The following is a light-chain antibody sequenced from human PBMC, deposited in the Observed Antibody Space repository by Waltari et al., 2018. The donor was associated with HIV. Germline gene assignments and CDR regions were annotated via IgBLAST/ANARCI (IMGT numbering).Light chain of an antibody. CDR1: SSDVGGYNY. CDR2: EVS. Sequence: QSALTQPPSASGSPGQSVTISCTGTSSDVGGYNYVSWYQLHPGKAPKLMIYEVSNRPSGVPDRFSGSKSCNTASLTVSGLQSEDEADYFCASYAGSTNVFGTGTKVTVL. J-gene: IGLJ1*01. CDR3: ASYAGSTNV. V-gene: IGLV2-8*01.